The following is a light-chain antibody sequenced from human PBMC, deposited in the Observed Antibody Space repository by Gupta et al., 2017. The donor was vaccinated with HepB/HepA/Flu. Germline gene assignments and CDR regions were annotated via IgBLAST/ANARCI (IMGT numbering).Light chain of an antibody. J-gene: IGKJ4*01. CDR1: QNIHTY. Sequence: DLPENPAPTSLSGFVGDRVTLTCRASQNIHTYLNWYQQKPGKAPNLLIYSASTLQTGVPSRFTGSGSGTDFTLTIISLQPEDVASYYCQQSFITPLTFGGGTKVQIK. CDR2: SAS. CDR3: QQSFITPLT. V-gene: IGKV1-39*01.